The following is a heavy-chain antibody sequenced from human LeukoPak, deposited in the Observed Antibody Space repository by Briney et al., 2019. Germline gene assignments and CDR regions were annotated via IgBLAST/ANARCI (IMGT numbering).Heavy chain of an antibody. CDR1: GFTFSSHY. Sequence: GGSLRLSCAASGFTFSSHYMNWVRQAPGKGLEWVSYISSSSRTIYYADSVKGRFTISRDNAKNSLSLQMNSLRAEDTAVYYCIVLAVAGTFGFDYWGQGTLVTVSS. V-gene: IGHV3-48*01. CDR2: ISSSSRTI. D-gene: IGHD6-19*01. J-gene: IGHJ4*02. CDR3: IVLAVAGTFGFDY.